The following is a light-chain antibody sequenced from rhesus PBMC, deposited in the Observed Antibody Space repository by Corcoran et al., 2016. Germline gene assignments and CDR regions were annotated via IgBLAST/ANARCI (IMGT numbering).Light chain of an antibody. V-gene: IGKV1-74*01. Sequence: DIQMTQSPSSLSASVGDRVTITCRASENVNNYLPWYQQKPGKAPKLLIYKASTLQSGVPSRFSGSGSWTDFTRTISSLQPEDFATYYCQHSYGTPLTFGGGTKVELK. CDR3: QHSYGTPLT. J-gene: IGKJ4*01. CDR1: ENVNNY. CDR2: KAS.